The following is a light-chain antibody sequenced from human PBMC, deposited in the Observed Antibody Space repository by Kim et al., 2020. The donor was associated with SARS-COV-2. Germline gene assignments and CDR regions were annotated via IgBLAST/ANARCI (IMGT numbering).Light chain of an antibody. CDR3: QTWDTDIMV. CDR1: SGHSTYA. CDR2: VNGDGSH. J-gene: IGLJ3*02. V-gene: IGLV4-69*01. Sequence: SVKLPSPLSSGHSTYAIAWHQQQPEKGPRYLMKVNGDGSHSKGDGIPYRFSGSSSGAERYLTISSLQSEDEADYYCQTWDTDIMVFGGGTQLTVL.